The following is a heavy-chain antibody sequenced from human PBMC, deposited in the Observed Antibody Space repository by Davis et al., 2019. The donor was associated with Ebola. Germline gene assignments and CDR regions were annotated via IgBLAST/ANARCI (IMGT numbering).Heavy chain of an antibody. CDR1: GDSTSSYY. CDR2: IHHSGTT. D-gene: IGHD3-3*01. J-gene: IGHJ5*02. V-gene: IGHV4-59*12. CDR3: ARLDYEFWSGYRWFDP. Sequence: SETLSLTCTVSGDSTSSYYWSWIRQTTAKELEWIGYIHHSGTTNYSPALKSLITISVDTSKNQFSLKLNSVTAADTAVYYCARLDYEFWSGYRWFDPWGQGTLVTVSS.